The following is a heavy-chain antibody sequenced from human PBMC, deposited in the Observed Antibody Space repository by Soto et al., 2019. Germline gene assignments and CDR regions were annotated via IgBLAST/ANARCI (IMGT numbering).Heavy chain of an antibody. J-gene: IGHJ4*02. V-gene: IGHV3-30-3*01. CDR2: IPYDGSNK. CDR1: GFTFSSYA. D-gene: IGHD3-3*01. Sequence: GGSLRLSCAASGFTFSSYAMHWVRQAPGKGLEWVAVIPYDGSNKYYADSVKGRFTISRDNSKNTLFLQMNSLRAEDTAVYYCARDTRQNFDYWGQGTLVTVSS. CDR3: ARDTRQNFDY.